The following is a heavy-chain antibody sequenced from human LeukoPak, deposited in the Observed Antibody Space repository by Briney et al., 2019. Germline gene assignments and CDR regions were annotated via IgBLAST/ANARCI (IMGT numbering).Heavy chain of an antibody. CDR2: IRGDGVYT. V-gene: IGHV3-23*01. J-gene: IGHJ5*02. CDR3: AIGRGHSSTWDL. CDR1: GFTFTSDA. Sequence: GGPLSLSCERCGFTFTSDAMTWLRQAPGKGVEGVSLIRGDGVYTESADSVKGRFTVSRDNSKNTVYLQINSRRAEDTDVYCCAIGRGHSSTWDLWGQGTLVIVSS. D-gene: IGHD6-13*01.